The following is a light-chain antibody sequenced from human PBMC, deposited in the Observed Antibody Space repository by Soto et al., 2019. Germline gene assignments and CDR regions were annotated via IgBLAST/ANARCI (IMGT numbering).Light chain of an antibody. CDR3: KSYAGSNTYV. CDR1: MSYFGVYNY. V-gene: IGLV2-8*01. CDR2: EVN. J-gene: IGLJ1*01. Sequence: QFGVTQRASVAGSPGQSVAISWSGTMSYFGVYNYFSWYQQHPGKAPKLMIYEVNKRPSGVPDRFSGSKSGNTASLTVSGLQAADEADYFCKSYAGSNTYVFGSGTKVTVL.